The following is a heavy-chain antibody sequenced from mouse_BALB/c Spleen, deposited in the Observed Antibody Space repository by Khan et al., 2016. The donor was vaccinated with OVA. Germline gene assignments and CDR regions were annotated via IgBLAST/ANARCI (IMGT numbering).Heavy chain of an antibody. Sequence: QVQLKESGPELVKPGASLKVSCKASGYTFTDYVIGWVRQRTSQGLEWIGDIFPGSGTPYYNENFKDKATLTADKTSNTAYMQLSSLTSEDSAVYCSARGRYSVFAYCGQGTLVTVSA. CDR2: IFPGSGTP. V-gene: IGHV1-77*01. CDR3: ARGRYSVFAY. D-gene: IGHD2-14*01. J-gene: IGHJ3*01. CDR1: GYTFTDYV.